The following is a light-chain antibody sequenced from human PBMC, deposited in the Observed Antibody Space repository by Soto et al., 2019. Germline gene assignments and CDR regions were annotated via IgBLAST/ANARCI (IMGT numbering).Light chain of an antibody. CDR2: RAS. V-gene: IGKV1-5*03. J-gene: IGKJ1*01. CDR1: QTISDW. Sequence: DIQMTQSPSTLSASIGDRVTITFRASQTISDWLAWYQQKPGKAPKLLNYRASNLESGVPSRFSGSGSGTEFTLTINSLQPDDFATYYCQQYNGYSRAFGQGTKVEIK. CDR3: QQYNGYSRA.